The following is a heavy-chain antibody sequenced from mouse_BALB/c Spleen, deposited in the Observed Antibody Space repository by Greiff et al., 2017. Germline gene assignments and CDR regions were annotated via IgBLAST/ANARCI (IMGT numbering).Heavy chain of an antibody. D-gene: IGHD2-14*01. Sequence: EVQRVESGGGLVQPGGSLKLSCAASGFTFSSYTMSWVRQTPEKRLEWVAYISNGGGSTYYPDTVKGRFTISRDNAKNTLYLQMSSLKSEDTAMYYCARHDYYRYDGFAYWGQGTLVTVSA. V-gene: IGHV5-12-2*01. CDR2: ISNGGGST. J-gene: IGHJ3*01. CDR1: GFTFSSYT. CDR3: ARHDYYRYDGFAY.